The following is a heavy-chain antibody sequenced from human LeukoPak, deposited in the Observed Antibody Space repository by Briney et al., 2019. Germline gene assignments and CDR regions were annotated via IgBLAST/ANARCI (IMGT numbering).Heavy chain of an antibody. Sequence: PGESLRLSCAASGFTFSNYWMNWVRQVPGKGLECLANIKQDGSAKYYVDSVKGRFTISRDNAKNSLYLQMNGLGAEDTAVYYCARTIWEQWLTIDYWGQGTLVTFSS. CDR3: ARTIWEQWLTIDY. D-gene: IGHD6-19*01. V-gene: IGHV3-7*04. CDR1: GFTFSNYW. CDR2: IKQDGSAK. J-gene: IGHJ4*02.